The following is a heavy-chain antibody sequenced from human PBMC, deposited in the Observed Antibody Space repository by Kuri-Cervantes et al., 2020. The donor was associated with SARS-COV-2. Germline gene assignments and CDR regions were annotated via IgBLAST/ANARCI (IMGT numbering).Heavy chain of an antibody. CDR1: GGSFSGYY. CDR2: IYYDGST. J-gene: IGHJ4*01. CDR3: ARASTSFDD. V-gene: IGHV4-34*01. Sequence: SETLSLTCAVYGGSFSGYYWSWIRQPPGKGLEWIGHIYYDGSTNYKTSLKGRVTISLDTSKNQFSLKVDSVTAADTAVYYCARASTSFDDWGHGTPVTVSS.